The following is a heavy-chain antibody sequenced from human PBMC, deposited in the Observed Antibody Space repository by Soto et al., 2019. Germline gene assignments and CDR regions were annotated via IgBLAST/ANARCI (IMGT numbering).Heavy chain of an antibody. J-gene: IGHJ5*02. CDR1: GGTFSSYA. CDR2: IIPIFGTA. V-gene: IGHV1-69*13. CDR3: ARGSMSVYYYDTYNWFDT. Sequence: GASVKVSCKASGGTFSSYAISWVRQAPGQGHEWMGGIIPIFGTANYAQKFQGRVTITADESTSTAYMELSSLRSEDTAVYYCARGSMSVYYYDTYNWFDTWGQGAQVTVSS. D-gene: IGHD3-22*01.